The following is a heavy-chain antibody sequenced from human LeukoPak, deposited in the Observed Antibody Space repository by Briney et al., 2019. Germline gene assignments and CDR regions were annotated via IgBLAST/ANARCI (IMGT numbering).Heavy chain of an antibody. Sequence: GGSLRLSCAASGFTFSSYWMHWVRQAPGKGLVWVSRINTDGSSTSYADSVKGRFTISRDNAKNTLYLQMNSLRAEDTAVYYCAKDLYVYGDTDYWGQGTLVTVSS. J-gene: IGHJ4*02. CDR2: INTDGSST. CDR3: AKDLYVYGDTDY. CDR1: GFTFSSYW. V-gene: IGHV3-74*01. D-gene: IGHD4-17*01.